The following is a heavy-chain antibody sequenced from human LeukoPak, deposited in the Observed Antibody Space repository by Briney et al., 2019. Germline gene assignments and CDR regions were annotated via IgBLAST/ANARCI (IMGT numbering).Heavy chain of an antibody. D-gene: IGHD2-15*01. Sequence: GGSLRLSCAASGFTFSSYAMGWVRQAPGKGLEWVSGTSGSGGSTYYAGSVKGRFTISRDNSKNTLYLQMNSLRVEDTAVYYCAKNGGSQCYSHLDSWGQGTLVTVSS. CDR2: TSGSGGST. J-gene: IGHJ4*02. CDR3: AKNGGSQCYSHLDS. V-gene: IGHV3-23*01. CDR1: GFTFSSYA.